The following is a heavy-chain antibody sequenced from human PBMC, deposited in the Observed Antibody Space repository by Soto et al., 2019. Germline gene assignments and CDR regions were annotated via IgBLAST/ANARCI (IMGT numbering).Heavy chain of an antibody. V-gene: IGHV1-2*02. CDR3: GRGRSGQIVVFY. CDR1: GYTFTGHY. Sequence: ASVKVSCKASGYTFTGHYIHWVRQAPEQGPEWMGEIGPESGTTRYAQKFQGRVTMTRDMSITTVYMELNNLSPDDTAVYYCGRGRSGQIVVFYWGQGTPVTVSS. D-gene: IGHD5-12*01. CDR2: IGPESGTT. J-gene: IGHJ4*02.